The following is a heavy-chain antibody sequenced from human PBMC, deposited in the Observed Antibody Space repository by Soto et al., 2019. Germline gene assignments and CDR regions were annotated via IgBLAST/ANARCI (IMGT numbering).Heavy chain of an antibody. Sequence: HPAAMSLTCPAPGDSLSRGVYYRCWVGQLPGKGLAWIWYIHSSGSSYYTPSLKSRLTISIDTSENQFSLNLNSVTAADTAVYYCASSRKGGWMGDHWGQGTLVTISS. CDR3: ASSRKGGWMGDH. CDR1: GDSLSRGVYY. CDR2: IHSSGSS. D-gene: IGHD6-19*01. J-gene: IGHJ4*02. V-gene: IGHV4-31*03.